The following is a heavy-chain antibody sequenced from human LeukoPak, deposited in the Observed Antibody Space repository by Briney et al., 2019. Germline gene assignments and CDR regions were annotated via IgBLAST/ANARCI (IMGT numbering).Heavy chain of an antibody. D-gene: IGHD3-10*01. CDR2: INPNSGGL. Sequence: ASVKVSCKTSGYTFTGYYMHWVRQAPGQGLEWMGWINPNSGGLHYAQKFQGRVSMTRDTSINTAYMELSSLRSDDTAVYYCAKGLDASGTNGMDVWGQGTTVTVSS. V-gene: IGHV1-2*02. J-gene: IGHJ6*02. CDR1: GYTFTGYY. CDR3: AKGLDASGTNGMDV.